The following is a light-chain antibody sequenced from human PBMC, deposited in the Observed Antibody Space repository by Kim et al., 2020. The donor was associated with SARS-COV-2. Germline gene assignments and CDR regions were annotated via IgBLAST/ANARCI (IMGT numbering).Light chain of an antibody. J-gene: IGLJ3*02. Sequence: PGETVHLTCGSSTGAVTPTHYPYWFQQKPGEVPRTLIFDTGSRHSWTPARFSGSLSGDKAALTLAGALPEDEADYYCLLSFSGIRVFGGGTKLTVL. V-gene: IGLV7-46*01. CDR3: LLSFSGIRV. CDR1: TGAVTPTHY. CDR2: DTG.